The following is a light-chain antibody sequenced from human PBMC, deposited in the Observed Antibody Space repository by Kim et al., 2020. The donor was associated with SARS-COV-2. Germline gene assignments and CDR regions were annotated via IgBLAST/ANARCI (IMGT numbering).Light chain of an antibody. CDR3: QAWDRNLVV. CDR2: QDN. Sequence: SYELTQPPSVSVSPGQTASITCSGDNLGDKYVCWYQQKPGQSPVQVIYQDNKRPSGIPERFSGSNSGNTATLTISGTQAMDEADYYCQAWDRNLVVFGGGTQLTVL. J-gene: IGLJ2*01. V-gene: IGLV3-1*01. CDR1: NLGDKY.